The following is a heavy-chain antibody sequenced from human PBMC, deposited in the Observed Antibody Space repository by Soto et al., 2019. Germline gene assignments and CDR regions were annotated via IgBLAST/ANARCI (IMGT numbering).Heavy chain of an antibody. CDR3: AKDTGSGYCSSTSCSEYFQH. Sequence: AGGSLRLSCAASGFTFDDYAMHWVRQAPGKGLEWVSGISWNSGSIGYADSVKGRFTISRDNAKNSLYLQMNSLRAEDTALYYCAKDTGSGYCSSTSCSEYFQHWGQGTLVTVSS. V-gene: IGHV3-9*01. CDR2: ISWNSGSI. CDR1: GFTFDDYA. D-gene: IGHD2-2*03. J-gene: IGHJ1*01.